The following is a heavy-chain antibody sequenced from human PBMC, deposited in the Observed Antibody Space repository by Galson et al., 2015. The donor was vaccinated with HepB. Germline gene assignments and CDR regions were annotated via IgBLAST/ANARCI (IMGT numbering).Heavy chain of an antibody. CDR1: GFTFSSYW. Sequence: SLRLSCAASGFTFSSYWMHWVRQAPGKGLVWVSRINSDGSSTSYADSVKGRFTISRDNAKNTLYLQVNSLRAEDTAVYYCARGGHTLVGAKASFSYWGQGTLVTVSS. CDR3: ARGGHTLVGAKASFSY. D-gene: IGHD1-26*01. J-gene: IGHJ4*02. V-gene: IGHV3-74*01. CDR2: INSDGSST.